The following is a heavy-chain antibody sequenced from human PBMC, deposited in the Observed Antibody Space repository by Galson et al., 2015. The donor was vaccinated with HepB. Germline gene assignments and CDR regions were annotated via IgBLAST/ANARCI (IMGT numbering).Heavy chain of an antibody. V-gene: IGHV1-69*10. Sequence: SVKVSCKASGGSFSSYTINWVRQAPGQGLEWMGGIIPILGIKKYAENFQGRVTITADKSTSTGYMELSSLRSDDTAVYYCAVMQTSYSGSGSYSSPEVSDSWGQGTLVTVSS. CDR2: IIPILGIK. CDR3: AVMQTSYSGSGSYSSPEVSDS. J-gene: IGHJ5*01. D-gene: IGHD3-10*01. CDR1: GGSFSSYT.